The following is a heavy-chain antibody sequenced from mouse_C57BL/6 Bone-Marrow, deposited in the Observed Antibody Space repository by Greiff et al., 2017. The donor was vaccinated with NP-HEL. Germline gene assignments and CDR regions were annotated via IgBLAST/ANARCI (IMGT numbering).Heavy chain of an antibody. J-gene: IGHJ1*03. Sequence: VKLMESGAELVRPGTSVKMSCKASGYTFTNYWIGWAKQRPGHGLEWIGDIYPGGGYTNYNEKFKGKATLTADKSSSTAYMQFSSLTSEDSAIYYCARGNYWYFDVWGTGTTVTVSS. CDR2: IYPGGGYT. CDR3: ARGNYWYFDV. V-gene: IGHV1-63*01. CDR1: GYTFTNYW.